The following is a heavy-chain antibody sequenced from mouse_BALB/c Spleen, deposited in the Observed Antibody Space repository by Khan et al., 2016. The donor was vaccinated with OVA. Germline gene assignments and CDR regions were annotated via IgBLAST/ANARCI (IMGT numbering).Heavy chain of an antibody. D-gene: IGHD2-3*01. CDR1: GYTFTSYN. V-gene: IGHV1-12*01. J-gene: IGHJ3*01. Sequence: QVQLQQSGAELVKPGASVKMSCKASGYTFTSYNMHWVKQTPGQGLEWIGAIYPGNGDTSYNQKFKGQATLTADKSSSTAYMQLSSLTSEDSAVYYCARPVYDGYCAWFAYWGQGTLVTVSA. CDR2: IYPGNGDT. CDR3: ARPVYDGYCAWFAY.